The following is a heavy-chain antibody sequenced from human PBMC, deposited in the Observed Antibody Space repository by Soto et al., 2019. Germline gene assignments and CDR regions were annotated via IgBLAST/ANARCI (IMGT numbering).Heavy chain of an antibody. V-gene: IGHV4-31*03. Sequence: SETLSLTCTVSGGSISSGGYYWSWIRQHPGKGLEWIGYIYYSGSTYYNPSLKSRVTISVDTSKNQFSLKLSSVTAADTAVYYCARGYDFWSGYPPLGRYYGMDVWGQGTTVRLL. J-gene: IGHJ6*02. CDR2: IYYSGST. CDR1: GGSISSGGYY. CDR3: ARGYDFWSGYPPLGRYYGMDV. D-gene: IGHD3-3*01.